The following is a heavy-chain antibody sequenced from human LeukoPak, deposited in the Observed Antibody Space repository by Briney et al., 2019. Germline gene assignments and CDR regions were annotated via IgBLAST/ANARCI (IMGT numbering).Heavy chain of an antibody. Sequence: ASVKVSCKASEYTFTSYDINWVRQATGQGLEWMGWMNPNSGNTGYAQKFQGRVTMTRDTSINTAYMELSSLRSEDTAVYYCARVPSLGYCSGGSCYRFDYWARDPWSPSPQ. CDR3: ARVPSLGYCSGGSCYRFDY. CDR1: EYTFTSYD. D-gene: IGHD2-15*01. CDR2: MNPNSGNT. V-gene: IGHV1-8*01. J-gene: IGHJ4*02.